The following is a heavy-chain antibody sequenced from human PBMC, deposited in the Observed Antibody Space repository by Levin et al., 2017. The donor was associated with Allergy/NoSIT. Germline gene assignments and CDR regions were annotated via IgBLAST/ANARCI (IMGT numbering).Heavy chain of an antibody. CDR1: GFTFSSYW. J-gene: IGHJ4*02. V-gene: IGHV3-7*01. Sequence: GESLKISCAASGFTFSSYWMSWVRQAPGKGLEWVANIKQDGSEKYYVDSVKGRFTISRDNAKNSLYLQMNSLRAEDTAVYYCARDIRYSYGDYYFDYWGQGTLVTVSS. CDR2: IKQDGSEK. CDR3: ARDIRYSYGDYYFDY. D-gene: IGHD5-18*01.